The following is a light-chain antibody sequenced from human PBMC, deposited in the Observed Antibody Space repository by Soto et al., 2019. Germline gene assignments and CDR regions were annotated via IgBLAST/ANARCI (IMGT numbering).Light chain of an antibody. CDR1: QGINNY. CDR3: QKYSSVPV. Sequence: DIPMTQSPSSLSASVGDRVTITCRASQGINNYVAWYQQKLGKPPKLLIYAASTLQSGVPSRFSGSGSGTDFTLTINSLQPEDVATYSCQKYSSVPVFGPGTKVDIK. J-gene: IGKJ3*01. V-gene: IGKV1-27*01. CDR2: AAS.